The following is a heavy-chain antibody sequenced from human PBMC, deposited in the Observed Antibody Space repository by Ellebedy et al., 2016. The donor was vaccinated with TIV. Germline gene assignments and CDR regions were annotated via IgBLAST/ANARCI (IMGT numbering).Heavy chain of an antibody. CDR2: ISGSGGST. Sequence: PGGSLRLSCTASGFTLGDYAVSWVRQAPGKGLEWVSTISGSGGSTYYTDSVKGRFTISRDNLKNTLYLQMNSLKAEDTAVYYCAKDESGLDPWGQGTLVTVSS. CDR3: AKDESGLDP. V-gene: IGHV3-23*01. J-gene: IGHJ5*02. D-gene: IGHD1-26*01. CDR1: GFTLGDYA.